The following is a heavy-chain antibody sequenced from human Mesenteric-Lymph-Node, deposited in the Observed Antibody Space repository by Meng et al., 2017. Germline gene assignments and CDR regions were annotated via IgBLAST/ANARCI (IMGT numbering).Heavy chain of an antibody. V-gene: IGHV3-9*01. CDR1: GFIFDDYA. Sequence: GGSLRLSCAASGFIFDDYAMHWVRQAPGKGLEWVSGISWNGVDIDYADSVKGRITVSRDNGKNALYLQMSSLRTEDTALYYCAKATIATIGIGAAGNDAFDIWGQGTMVTVSS. CDR2: ISWNGVDI. J-gene: IGHJ3*02. CDR3: AKATIATIGIGAAGNDAFDI. D-gene: IGHD6-13*01.